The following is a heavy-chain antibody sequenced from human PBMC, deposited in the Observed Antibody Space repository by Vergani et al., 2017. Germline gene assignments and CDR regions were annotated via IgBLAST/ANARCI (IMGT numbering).Heavy chain of an antibody. CDR2: ISGSGGST. V-gene: IGHV3-23*04. D-gene: IGHD6-19*01. J-gene: IGHJ4*02. Sequence: EVQLVESGGGLIQPGGSLRLSCAASGFTVSSNYMSWVRQAPGKGLEWVSGISGSGGSTYYADSVKGRFTISRDNSKNTLYLQMNSLRAEDTAVYYCAKEGGSGWYKTNDYWGQGTLVTVSS. CDR3: AKEGGSGWYKTNDY. CDR1: GFTVSSNY.